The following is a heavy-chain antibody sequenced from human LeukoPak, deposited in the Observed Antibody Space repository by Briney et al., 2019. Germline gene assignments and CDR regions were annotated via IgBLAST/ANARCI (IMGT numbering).Heavy chain of an antibody. CDR1: GFTFSSYG. Sequence: GGSLRLSCAASGFTFSSYGMHWVRQAPGKGLEWVAVIWYDGSNKYYADSVKGRFTISRDNAKNSLYLQMNSLGAEDTAVYYCAGENYYESSGFNWGQGTLVTVSS. D-gene: IGHD3-22*01. V-gene: IGHV3-33*01. CDR2: IWYDGSNK. J-gene: IGHJ4*02. CDR3: AGENYYESSGFN.